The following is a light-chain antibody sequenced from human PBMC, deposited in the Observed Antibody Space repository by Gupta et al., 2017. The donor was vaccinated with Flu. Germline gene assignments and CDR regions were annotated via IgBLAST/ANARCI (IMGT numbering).Light chain of an antibody. CDR3: SSHAGRVNWV. CDR2: DVT. Sequence: QSAPTQPRSWSGSPGQSVTISCTGSSNDVGGSNRVSWYQQRPGKAPKLVLYDVTERPSGVPDRFSGSKSGNTASLTISGLQADDEADYYCSSHAGRVNWVFGTGTTVTVL. V-gene: IGLV2-11*01. CDR1: SNDVGGSNR. J-gene: IGLJ1*01.